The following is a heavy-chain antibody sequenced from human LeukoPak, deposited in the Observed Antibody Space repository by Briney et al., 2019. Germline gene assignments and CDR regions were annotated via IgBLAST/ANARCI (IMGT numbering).Heavy chain of an antibody. CDR1: GFIFSSYW. J-gene: IGHJ4*02. V-gene: IGHV3-7*04. CDR2: IKQDGSEK. Sequence: GGSLTLTCAGSGFIFSSYWMSWVRQAPGKGLEWVANIKQDGSEKYYVDSVKGRFTISRDNAKNSLYLQMNSLRAEDTAGYYCARGYSSFDYWGQGTLVTVSS. D-gene: IGHD5-18*01. CDR3: ARGYSSFDY.